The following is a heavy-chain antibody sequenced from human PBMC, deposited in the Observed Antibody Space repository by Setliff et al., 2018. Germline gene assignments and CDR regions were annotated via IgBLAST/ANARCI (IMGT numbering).Heavy chain of an antibody. CDR2: ISGSGGST. CDR1: GFTFSSYA. CDR3: AEGGPYCSGGTCHYYFDY. J-gene: IGHJ4*02. V-gene: IGHV3-23*01. Sequence: PGGSLRLSCAASGFTFSSYAMSWVRQAPGKGLEWVSAISGSGGSTYYADSVKGRFTISRDNSKNTLYLQMSSLRAEDTAVYYCAEGGPYCSGGTCHYYFDYWGQGTLVTAPQ. D-gene: IGHD2-15*01.